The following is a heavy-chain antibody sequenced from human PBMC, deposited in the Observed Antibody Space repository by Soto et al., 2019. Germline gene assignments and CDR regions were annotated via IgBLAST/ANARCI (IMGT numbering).Heavy chain of an antibody. J-gene: IGHJ5*02. D-gene: IGHD1-1*01. CDR1: GYAFGDYD. CDR2: MNPNSANT. CDR3: ARMATYGTLNWFDP. V-gene: IGHV1-8*01. Sequence: APVQLSCKACGYAFGDYDSSWVRQAPGQGLEWMGWMNPNSANTGYAQKFQGRVSMTRDMSISTAYMELSRLRPEDTAIYYCARMATYGTLNWFDPWGQGALVTLSS.